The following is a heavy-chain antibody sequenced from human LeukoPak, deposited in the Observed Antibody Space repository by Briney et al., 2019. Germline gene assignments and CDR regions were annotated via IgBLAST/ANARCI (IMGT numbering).Heavy chain of an antibody. CDR1: GGSFSGYY. V-gene: IGHV4-34*01. CDR2: INHSGST. J-gene: IGHJ4*02. CDR3: ARGGRRYCSGGSCYSFDY. D-gene: IGHD2-15*01. Sequence: SETLSLTCAVYGGSFSGYYWSWIRQPPGKGLEWIGEINHSGSTNYNPSLTGRVTISVDTSKNQFSLKLSSVTAADTAVYYCARGGRRYCSGGSCYSFDYWGQGTLVTVSS.